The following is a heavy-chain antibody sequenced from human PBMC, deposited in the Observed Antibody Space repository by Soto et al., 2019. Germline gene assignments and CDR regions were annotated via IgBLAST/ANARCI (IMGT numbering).Heavy chain of an antibody. Sequence: SETLSLTCAVYGGSFSGYYWSWIRQPPGKGLEWIGEINHSGGTNYNPSLKSRVTISVDTSKNQFSLKLSSVTAADTAVYYCAMNIWAGLLRFLEWSGMDVWGQGTTVTVSS. CDR1: GGSFSGYY. D-gene: IGHD3-3*01. V-gene: IGHV4-34*01. CDR3: AMNIWAGLLRFLEWSGMDV. J-gene: IGHJ6*02. CDR2: INHSGGT.